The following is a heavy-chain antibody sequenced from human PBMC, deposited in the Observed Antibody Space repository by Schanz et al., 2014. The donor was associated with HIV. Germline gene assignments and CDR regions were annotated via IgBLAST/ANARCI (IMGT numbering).Heavy chain of an antibody. J-gene: IGHJ4*02. CDR1: GFAFSNYA. V-gene: IGHV3-23*04. CDR2: ISGSISTT. CDR3: AKFGRLLGNFDD. Sequence: EVQLVESGGGLVKPGGSLRLSCAASGFAFSNYAMSWVRQAPGKGLEWVSAISGSISTTFYADSVKGRFTISRDKSKNTLYLQMNSLRAEDTAVYYFAKFGRLLGNFDDWGQGTLVTVSS. D-gene: IGHD2-15*01.